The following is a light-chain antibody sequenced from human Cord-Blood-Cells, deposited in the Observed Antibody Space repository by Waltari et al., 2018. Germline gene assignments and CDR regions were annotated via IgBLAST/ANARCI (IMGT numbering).Light chain of an antibody. CDR1: QSVSSSY. V-gene: IGKV3-20*01. CDR2: GAS. CDR3: QQYGSSRRT. Sequence: EIVLTQSPGTLSLSPGERATLSCRASQSVSSSYLAWYQQKPGKAPRLLIYGASSRATGIPDRFSGSGSGTDFTLTISSLEPEDFAVYYCQQYGSSRRTFGQGTKLEIK. J-gene: IGKJ2*01.